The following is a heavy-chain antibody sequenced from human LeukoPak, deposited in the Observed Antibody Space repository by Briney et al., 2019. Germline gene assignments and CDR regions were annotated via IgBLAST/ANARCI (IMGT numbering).Heavy chain of an antibody. Sequence: GGSLRLSCAASGFTFSNYALHWVRQAPGKGLEYVSSITSNGDNTYYASSVEGRFIISRDNSKNTLYLEMGSLRAEDMAVYYCARDRMGVGDYWGQGTLVTVSS. V-gene: IGHV3-64*01. CDR3: ARDRMGVGDY. CDR2: ITSNGDNT. CDR1: GFTFSNYA. J-gene: IGHJ4*02. D-gene: IGHD3-3*01.